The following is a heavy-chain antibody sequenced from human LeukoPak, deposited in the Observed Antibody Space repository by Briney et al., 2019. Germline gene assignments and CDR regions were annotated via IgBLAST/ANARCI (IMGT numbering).Heavy chain of an antibody. Sequence: GGSLRLSCAASGFSFSIYGMSWVRQAPGKGLEWVSVISGSGSSTYYADSVKGRFTISRDNSKNTLYLQMNSLRAEDTAVYYCARTLWEMTTVTAGLYWGQGTLVTVSS. D-gene: IGHD4-17*01. CDR3: ARTLWEMTTVTAGLY. CDR1: GFSFSIYG. CDR2: ISGSGSST. V-gene: IGHV3-23*01. J-gene: IGHJ4*02.